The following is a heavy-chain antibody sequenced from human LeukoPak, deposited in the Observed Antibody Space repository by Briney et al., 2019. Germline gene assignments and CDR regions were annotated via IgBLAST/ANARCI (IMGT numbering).Heavy chain of an antibody. CDR2: ISAYNGST. D-gene: IGHD3-10*01. V-gene: IGHV1-18*01. Sequence: ASVKVSCKASNYTFTNYGISWVRQAPGQGLEWMGWISAYNGSTNYAQTLQGRVTMTTDTSTSTAYMELRSLRSDDTAVYYCARCHYYGSGNYVRVYSPDYWGQGTLVTVSS. CDR3: ARCHYYGSGNYVRVYSPDY. J-gene: IGHJ4*02. CDR1: NYTFTNYG.